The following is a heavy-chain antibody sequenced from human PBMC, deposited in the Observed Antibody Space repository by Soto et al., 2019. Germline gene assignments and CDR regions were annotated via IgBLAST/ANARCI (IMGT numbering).Heavy chain of an antibody. CDR1: GFTFTTSA. D-gene: IGHD4-17*01. CDR2: ISSSGDIP. V-gene: IGHV3-23*01. Sequence: EVQLLESGGGLVQPGGSLRLSCAASGFTFTTSAMSWVRQPPGKGLEWVSGISSSGDIPYYADSVKGRFTISRDQSKKTVYLQMNSLRAEDTALYYCAKVNSIVGDGDHDYWGQGTLVSVSA. CDR3: AKVNSIVGDGDHDY. J-gene: IGHJ4*02.